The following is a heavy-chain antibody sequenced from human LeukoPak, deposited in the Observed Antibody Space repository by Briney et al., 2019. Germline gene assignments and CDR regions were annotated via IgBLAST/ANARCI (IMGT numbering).Heavy chain of an antibody. CDR2: ISGSGGST. J-gene: IGHJ5*02. CDR1: GFTFSSYA. Sequence: GGSLRLSCAASGFTFSSYAMSWVRQAPGKGLEWVSAISGSGGSTYYADSVKGRFTISRDNSKNTLYLQMNSLRAEDTAVYYCAKDLGDYGDYSTGWFDPWGQGTLVTVSS. D-gene: IGHD4-17*01. CDR3: AKDLGDYGDYSTGWFDP. V-gene: IGHV3-23*01.